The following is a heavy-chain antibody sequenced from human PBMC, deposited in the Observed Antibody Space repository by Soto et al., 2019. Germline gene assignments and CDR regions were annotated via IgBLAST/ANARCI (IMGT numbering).Heavy chain of an antibody. CDR2: IYHSGRT. J-gene: IGHJ4*02. CDR3: ARMSGTYYVPDY. V-gene: IGHV4-31*03. Sequence: QVQLQESGPRLVEASQTLSLTCTVANASITSSGYYWSWVRQPPGKRLEWIGYIYHSGRTFYSPSLQSRLTMSVDTSKNQFSLTLRSVTAADTAVYHCARMSGTYYVPDYWGQGTLVTVSS. D-gene: IGHD1-26*01. CDR1: NASITSSGYY.